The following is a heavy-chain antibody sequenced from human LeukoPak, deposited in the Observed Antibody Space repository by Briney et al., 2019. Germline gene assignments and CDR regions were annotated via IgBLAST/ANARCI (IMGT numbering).Heavy chain of an antibody. D-gene: IGHD2-2*01. J-gene: IGHJ6*03. CDR2: IYTSGST. V-gene: IGHV4-4*07. CDR3: ARGGSSTSVYYYYYMDV. Sequence: SETLSLTCTVSGGSISSYYWSWIRQPAGKGLEWIGRIYTSGSTNYNPSLKSRVTISVDTSKNQFSLKLSSVTAADTAVYYCARGGSSTSVYYYYYMDVWGKGTTVTVSS. CDR1: GGSISSYY.